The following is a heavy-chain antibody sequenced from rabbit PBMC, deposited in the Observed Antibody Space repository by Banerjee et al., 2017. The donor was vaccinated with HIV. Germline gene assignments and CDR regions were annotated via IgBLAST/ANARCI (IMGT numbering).Heavy chain of an antibody. CDR1: GIDFNSYCY. Sequence: QEQLEESGGGLVKPGGTLTLTCKASGIDFNSYCYMSWVRQAPGKGLEWIGCMHTSSGSTWYANWAKGRFTISKASSTTVTLQMTSLTAADTATYFCARGSSDAGYGYALWGPGTLVTVS. J-gene: IGHJ6*01. D-gene: IGHD6-1*01. CDR3: ARGSSDAGYGYAL. V-gene: IGHV1S43*01. CDR2: MHTSSGST.